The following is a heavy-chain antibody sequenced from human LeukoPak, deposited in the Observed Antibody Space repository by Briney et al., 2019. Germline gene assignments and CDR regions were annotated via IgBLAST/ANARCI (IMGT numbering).Heavy chain of an antibody. Sequence: GGSLRLSCAASGFTFTYAWMSWVRQAPGKGLEWVSYISSSSSTIYYADSVKGRFTISRDNAKNSLYLQMNSLRAEDTAVYYCASGTYDYYYYGMDVWGQGTTVTVSS. V-gene: IGHV3-48*04. CDR1: GFTFTYAW. CDR2: ISSSSSTI. D-gene: IGHD3-3*01. J-gene: IGHJ6*02. CDR3: ASGTYDYYYYGMDV.